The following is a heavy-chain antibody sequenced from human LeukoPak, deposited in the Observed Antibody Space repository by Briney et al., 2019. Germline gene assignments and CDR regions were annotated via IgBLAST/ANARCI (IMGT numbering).Heavy chain of an antibody. CDR3: ASGTIFGVVITRPTYYYYYMDV. V-gene: IGHV1-8*01. D-gene: IGHD3-3*01. J-gene: IGHJ6*03. CDR2: MNPNSGNT. Sequence: ASVKVSCKASGYTFTSHDINWVRQATGQGLEWMGWMNPNSGNTGYAQKFQGRVTITSNTSISTAYMELSSLRSEDTAVYYCASGTIFGVVITRPTYYYYYMDVWGKGTTVTVSS. CDR1: GYTFTSHD.